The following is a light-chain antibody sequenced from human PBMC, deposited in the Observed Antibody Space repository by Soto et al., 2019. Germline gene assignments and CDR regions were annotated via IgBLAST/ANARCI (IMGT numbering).Light chain of an antibody. CDR3: SSYTTSSTLI. J-gene: IGLJ2*01. CDR2: DVS. Sequence: QSVLTQPASVSGSRGQSITISCTGTSSDVGRYKLVSWYQQHPGKAPKRMIYDVSNRPSEVSNRFSGSKSGNTASLTISGLQAEDEADDYCSSYTTSSTLILGGGTKRTV. CDR1: SSDVGRYKL. V-gene: IGLV2-14*03.